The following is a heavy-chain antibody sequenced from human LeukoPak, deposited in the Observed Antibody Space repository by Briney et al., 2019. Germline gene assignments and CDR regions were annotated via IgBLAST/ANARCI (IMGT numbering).Heavy chain of an antibody. V-gene: IGHV4-59*08. CDR2: ISDIGSI. CDR3: ASTNISSGYHAFDI. D-gene: IGHD3-22*01. Sequence: PSETLSLTCTVSGGSISSYYWSWIRQPPGKGLEWIAYISDIGSINYNPSLKSRVTISVDTSKNQFSLKLSSVTAADTAVYYCASTNISSGYHAFDIWGQGTMVTVSS. J-gene: IGHJ3*02. CDR1: GGSISSYY.